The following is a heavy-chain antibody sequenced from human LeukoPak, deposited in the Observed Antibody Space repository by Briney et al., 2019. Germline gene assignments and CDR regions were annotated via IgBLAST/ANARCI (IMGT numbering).Heavy chain of an antibody. CDR3: ARDGGYSSSWYRYYYYGMDV. D-gene: IGHD6-13*01. Sequence: SETLSLKCTVSGGSISSYYWSWIRQPPGKGLKWIGYIYYSGSTNYNPSLKSRVTISVDTSKNQFSLKLSSVTAADTAVYYCARDGGYSSSWYRYYYYGMDVWGQGTTVTVSS. CDR2: IYYSGST. J-gene: IGHJ6*02. V-gene: IGHV4-59*01. CDR1: GGSISSYY.